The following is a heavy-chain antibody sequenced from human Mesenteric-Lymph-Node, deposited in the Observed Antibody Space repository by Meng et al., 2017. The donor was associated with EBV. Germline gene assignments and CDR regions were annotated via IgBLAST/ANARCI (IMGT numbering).Heavy chain of an antibody. D-gene: IGHD4-23*01. CDR1: GYTFTTYF. V-gene: IGHV1-46*01. Sequence: QVQLVHSGAELQKPGASVTVSCKTTGYTFTTYFMHWVRQAPGQGLEWMGLINPSGGYTSYAQNFQGRVTMTRDTSTSTVYMELSSLRSEDTAVYYCARIKGNGDWFDPWGQGTLVTVSS. CDR3: ARIKGNGDWFDP. CDR2: INPSGGYT. J-gene: IGHJ5*02.